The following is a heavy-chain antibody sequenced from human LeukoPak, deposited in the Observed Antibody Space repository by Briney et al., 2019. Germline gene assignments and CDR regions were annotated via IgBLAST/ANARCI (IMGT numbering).Heavy chain of an antibody. CDR3: AKDFYGDYGNGAFDI. CDR2: ISWNSGSI. CDR1: GFTFDDYA. Sequence: GGSLRLSCAASGFTFDDYAMHWVRQAPGKGLEWVSGISWNSGSIGYADSVKGRFTISTDNAKNSLYLQMNSLRAEDTALYYCAKDFYGDYGNGAFDIWGQGTMVTVSS. D-gene: IGHD4-17*01. J-gene: IGHJ3*02. V-gene: IGHV3-9*01.